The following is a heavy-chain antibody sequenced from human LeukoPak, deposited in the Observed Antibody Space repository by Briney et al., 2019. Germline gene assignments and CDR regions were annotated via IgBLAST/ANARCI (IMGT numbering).Heavy chain of an antibody. Sequence: SETLSLTCTVSGGSISSYYWSWIRQPPGKGLEWIGYIYYSGSTNYNPSLKSRVTISVDTSKNQFSLKLSSVTAADTAVYYCARQSGSGKGDWFDPWGQGTLVTVSS. D-gene: IGHD3-10*01. V-gene: IGHV4-59*01. CDR1: GGSISSYY. CDR3: ARQSGSGKGDWFDP. J-gene: IGHJ5*02. CDR2: IYYSGST.